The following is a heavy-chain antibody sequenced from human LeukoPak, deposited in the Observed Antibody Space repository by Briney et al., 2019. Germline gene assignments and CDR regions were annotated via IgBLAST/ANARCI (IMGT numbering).Heavy chain of an antibody. Sequence: ASVTVSCKGSGYTFTDYYVHWVRQARGQGFEWMGRITPNNGGTNNAQKFQGRVSMTRDTSISTAYMALSRLRSDDTAVYYWAREIGGATSFDYWGQGALVTVSS. D-gene: IGHD1-26*01. CDR3: AREIGGATSFDY. CDR1: GYTFTDYY. V-gene: IGHV1-2*06. CDR2: ITPNNGGT. J-gene: IGHJ4*02.